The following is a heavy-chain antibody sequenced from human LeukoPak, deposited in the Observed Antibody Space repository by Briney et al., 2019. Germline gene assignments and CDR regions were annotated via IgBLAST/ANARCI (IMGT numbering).Heavy chain of an antibody. Sequence: SQTLSLTCTVSGGSISSGSYYWSWIRQPAGKGLEWIGRIYTSGSTNYNPSLKSRVTISVDTSKNQFSLKLSSVTAADTAVYYCARGVVPAASTYYYYYYYMDVWGKGTTVTVSS. CDR2: IYTSGST. D-gene: IGHD2-2*01. CDR1: GGSISSGSYY. J-gene: IGHJ6*03. CDR3: ARGVVPAASTYYYYYYYMDV. V-gene: IGHV4-61*02.